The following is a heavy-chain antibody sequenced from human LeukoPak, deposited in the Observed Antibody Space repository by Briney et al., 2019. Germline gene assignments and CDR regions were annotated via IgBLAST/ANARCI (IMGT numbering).Heavy chain of an antibody. D-gene: IGHD4-17*01. J-gene: IGHJ4*02. Sequence: SETLSLTCTVSGGSISSYYWSWIRQPPGKGLEWIGYIYYSGSTNYNPSLKSRVTISVDTSKNQFSLKLSSVTAADTAVYYCARALDYGDYGGDYWGQGTLVTVSS. CDR1: GGSISSYY. V-gene: IGHV4-59*01. CDR3: ARALDYGDYGGDY. CDR2: IYYSGST.